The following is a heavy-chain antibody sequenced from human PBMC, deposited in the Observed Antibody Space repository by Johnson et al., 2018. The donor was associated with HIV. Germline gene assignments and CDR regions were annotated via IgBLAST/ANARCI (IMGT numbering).Heavy chain of an antibody. J-gene: IGHJ3*02. D-gene: IGHD2-2*01. CDR3: ARSWPYEGVPAATGAFDI. Sequence: VQLVESGGGLVQPGGSLRLSCAASGFTFSSYAMSWVRQAPGKGLEWVSGINWNGGSTAYADSVRGRFTISRDNAKNSLYLQMNSLRAEDTALYYCARSWPYEGVPAATGAFDIWGQGTMVTVSS. CDR1: GFTFSSYA. CDR2: INWNGGST. V-gene: IGHV3-20*04.